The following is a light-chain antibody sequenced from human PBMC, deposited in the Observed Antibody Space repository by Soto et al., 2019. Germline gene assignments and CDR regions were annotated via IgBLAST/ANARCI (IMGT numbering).Light chain of an antibody. CDR3: QQYKDSMWT. CDR1: QNIRSW. CDR2: DTS. V-gene: IGKV1-5*01. Sequence: DIQMTQSPSTLSASVGDRVTITCRASQNIRSWLAWYQQRPGKVPNLLIWDTSKLQSGVPSRFSGSGSGTEFTLTISGLQPDDFATYYCQQYKDSMWTFGQGTKV. J-gene: IGKJ1*01.